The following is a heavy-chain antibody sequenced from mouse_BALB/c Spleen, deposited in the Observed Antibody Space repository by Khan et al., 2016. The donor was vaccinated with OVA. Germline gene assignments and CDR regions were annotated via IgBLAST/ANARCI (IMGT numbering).Heavy chain of an antibody. J-gene: IGHJ3*01. CDR2: IDPFNGGT. Sequence: VQLQQSGPEPMKPGASVKISCKASGYSFTSYYIHWVKQSHGKSLEWIGYIDPFNGGTSYNPKFKGKATLTVDKSSSTAYMHLSSLTSDDSAVYYCARHGYVAWFAYWGQGTLVTVSA. V-gene: IGHV1S135*01. CDR3: ARHGYVAWFAY. D-gene: IGHD2-2*01. CDR1: GYSFTSYY.